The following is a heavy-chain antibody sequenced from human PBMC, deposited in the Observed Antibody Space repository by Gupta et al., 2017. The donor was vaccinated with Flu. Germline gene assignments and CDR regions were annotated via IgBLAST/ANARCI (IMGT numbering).Heavy chain of an antibody. D-gene: IGHD4-17*01. Sequence: RQPPGKGLEWIGYVFYNGNTNYKPSLRGRVTISVDTSKNQFSLRLSSVTAADTAVYYCARSGAVSTYYYSMDVWGSGTTVTVSS. CDR2: VFYNGNT. CDR3: ARSGAVSTYYYSMDV. V-gene: IGHV4-59*08. J-gene: IGHJ6*03.